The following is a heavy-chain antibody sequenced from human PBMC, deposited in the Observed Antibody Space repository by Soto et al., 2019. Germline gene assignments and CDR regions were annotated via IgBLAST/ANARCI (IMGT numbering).Heavy chain of an antibody. CDR3: ARVKSLAGHY. D-gene: IGHD2-15*01. CDR2: IKQDGSDK. CDR1: GFTFSTDW. V-gene: IGHV3-7*05. J-gene: IGHJ4*02. Sequence: EVQLVESGGGLVPAGGSLRLSCAASGFTFSTDWMGWVRQAPGKGLEWGANIKQDGSDKYYVDSVKGRFNISRDNAKNALYLQMKGLIAEDKAVYYCARVKSLAGHYWGEGSLVSVAS.